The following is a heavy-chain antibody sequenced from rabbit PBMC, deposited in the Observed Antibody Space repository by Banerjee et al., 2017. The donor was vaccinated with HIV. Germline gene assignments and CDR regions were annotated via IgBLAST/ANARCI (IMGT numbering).Heavy chain of an antibody. Sequence: QSLEESGGDLVKPEGSLTLTCTASGFSFSSSYYMCWVRQAPGKGLEWIGCINTGSSGSTYYASWAKGRFTISKTSSTTVTLQMTSLTAADTATYFCARDYAGAIGYSYRYFNLWGQGTLVTVS. CDR2: INTGSSGST. V-gene: IGHV1S40*01. D-gene: IGHD4-2*01. J-gene: IGHJ4*01. CDR1: GFSFSSSYY. CDR3: ARDYAGAIGYSYRYFNL.